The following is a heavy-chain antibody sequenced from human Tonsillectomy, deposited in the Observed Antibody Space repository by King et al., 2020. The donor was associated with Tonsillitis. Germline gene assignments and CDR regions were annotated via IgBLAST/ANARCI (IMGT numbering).Heavy chain of an antibody. CDR2: IGTAGDT. V-gene: IGHV3-13*01. Sequence: VQLVESGGGLVQPGGSLRLSCAASGFTFSSYDMHWVRHATGKGLEWVSAIGTAGDTYYPGSVKGRFTISRENAKNSLYLQMNSLRAEDTAVYYCARGVGAENWFDPWGQGTLVTVSS. J-gene: IGHJ5*02. D-gene: IGHD1-26*01. CDR3: ARGVGAENWFDP. CDR1: GFTFSSYD.